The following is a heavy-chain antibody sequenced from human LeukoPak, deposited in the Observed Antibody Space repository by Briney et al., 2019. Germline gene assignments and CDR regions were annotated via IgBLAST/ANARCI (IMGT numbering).Heavy chain of an antibody. J-gene: IGHJ5*02. D-gene: IGHD2-15*01. CDR2: IYYSGST. CDR1: GGSISSYY. CDR3: ARHSAGVGLDH. Sequence: PSETLSLTCTVSGGSISSYYWSWIRQPPGKGLEWIGYIYYSGSTSYNPSLKSRVTILVDTSKNQFSLKLSSVTAADTAVYYCARHSAGVGLDHWGQGTLVTVSS. V-gene: IGHV4-59*08.